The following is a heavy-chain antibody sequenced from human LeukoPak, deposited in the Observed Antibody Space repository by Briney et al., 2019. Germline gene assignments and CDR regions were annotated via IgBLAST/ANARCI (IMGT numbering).Heavy chain of an antibody. Sequence: GGSLRLSCAVSGFTFSNYWMTWVRQAPGKGLEWVANIKQDGSEKYYVDSVKGRFTISRDNAKNSLFLQMNSLRAEDTAVYYCARDVSDENGSSSRIHLDSWGQGTLVSVSS. CDR3: ARDVSDENGSSSRIHLDS. D-gene: IGHD6-6*01. J-gene: IGHJ4*02. V-gene: IGHV3-7*01. CDR2: IKQDGSEK. CDR1: GFTFSNYW.